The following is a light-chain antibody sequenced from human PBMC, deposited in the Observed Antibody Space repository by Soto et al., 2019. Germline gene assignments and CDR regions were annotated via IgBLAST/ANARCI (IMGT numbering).Light chain of an antibody. CDR2: EVN. J-gene: IGLJ2*01. Sequence: QSALTQPASVSGSPGQSITISCTGTSSDVGGYDYVSWYQQHPGKAPKLLILEVNNRPSGVSGRFSGSKSANTASLTISGLQFEDEADYYCSSYTVSSAPVIFGGGTKLTVL. CDR3: SSYTVSSAPVI. V-gene: IGLV2-14*01. CDR1: SSDVGGYDY.